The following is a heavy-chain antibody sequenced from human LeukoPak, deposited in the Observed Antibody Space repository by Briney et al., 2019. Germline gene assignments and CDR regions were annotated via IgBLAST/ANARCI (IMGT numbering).Heavy chain of an antibody. CDR3: ARVVEVGVPGFQN. Sequence: ASVKVSCKASGYTFTGYHLHWVRQAPRQGPEWMGWINPNSGATYYLQKFQGRITMTRDTSISTAYIELNRLISDDTAVYYCARVVEVGVPGFQNWGQGTLVTVSS. CDR2: INPNSGAT. CDR1: GYTFTGYH. J-gene: IGHJ1*01. V-gene: IGHV1-2*02. D-gene: IGHD3-22*01.